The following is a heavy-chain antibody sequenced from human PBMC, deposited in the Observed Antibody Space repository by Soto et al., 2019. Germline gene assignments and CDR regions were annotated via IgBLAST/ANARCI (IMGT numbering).Heavy chain of an antibody. V-gene: IGHV4-39*01. J-gene: IGHJ5*02. CDR2: IYYSGGT. D-gene: IGHD2-15*01. CDR1: GGSISSSSYY. Sequence: QLQLQESGPGLVKPSETLSLTCTVSGGSISSSSYYWGWIRQPPGKGLEWIGSIYYSGGTYYNPSLKSRVTISVDTSKNQFSLKLSSVTAADTAVYYCARHGQYCSGGSCYSGLYNWFDPWGQGTLVTVSS. CDR3: ARHGQYCSGGSCYSGLYNWFDP.